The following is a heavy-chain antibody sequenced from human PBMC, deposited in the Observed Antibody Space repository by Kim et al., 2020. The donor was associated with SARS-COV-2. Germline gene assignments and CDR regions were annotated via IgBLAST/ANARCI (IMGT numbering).Heavy chain of an antibody. J-gene: IGHJ6*02. CDR2: IYSGGST. Sequence: GLEWVSVIYSGGSTYYADSGKGRFTISRDNSKNTLYLQMNSLRAEDTAVYYCARDPIAVVGNYYYGMDVWGQGTTVTVSS. CDR3: ARDPIAVVGNYYYGMDV. D-gene: IGHD6-19*01. V-gene: IGHV3-53*01.